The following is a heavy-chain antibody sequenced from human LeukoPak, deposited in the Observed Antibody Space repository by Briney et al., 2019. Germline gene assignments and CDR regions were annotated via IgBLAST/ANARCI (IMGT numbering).Heavy chain of an antibody. D-gene: IGHD3-10*01. J-gene: IGHJ4*02. CDR3: ARHYASGSYPRIYFDY. V-gene: IGHV3-23*01. CDR1: GFTFSSYA. CDR2: ISGSGGST. Sequence: GGSLRLSCAASGFTFSSYAMSWVRQAPGKGLDWVSAISGSGGSTYYADSVKGRFTISRDNSKNTLFLQLNSLRAEDTAVYYCARHYASGSYPRIYFDYWGQGTLVTVSS.